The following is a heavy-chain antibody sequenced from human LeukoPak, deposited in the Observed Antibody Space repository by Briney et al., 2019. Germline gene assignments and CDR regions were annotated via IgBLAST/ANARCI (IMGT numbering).Heavy chain of an antibody. CDR1: GFTFSNHG. Sequence: GGSLRLSCEASGFTFSNHGMNWVRQAPGKGLEWVAVTSSDGSIKYYIDSVKGRFSISRDNSKNTLYLQMNSLRAEGTAVYYCAKEVGGSGSSYMAYFDYWGQGILVTVSS. CDR2: TSSDGSIK. CDR3: AKEVGGSGSSYMAYFDY. V-gene: IGHV3-30*18. J-gene: IGHJ4*02. D-gene: IGHD3-10*01.